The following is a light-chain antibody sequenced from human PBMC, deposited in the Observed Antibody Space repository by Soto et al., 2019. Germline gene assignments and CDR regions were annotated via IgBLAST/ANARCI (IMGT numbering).Light chain of an antibody. CDR2: GTS. V-gene: IGKV3-20*01. CDR1: QSISSSY. Sequence: EIVLTQSPGTLSLSPGERATLSCRASQSISSSYLDWYQQKPGQAPRLLIYGTSSRATGIPDRFSGSGSGTDFTLTISRLEPEDFAVFYCQQYDNSLLTFGGGTKVEIK. CDR3: QQYDNSLLT. J-gene: IGKJ4*01.